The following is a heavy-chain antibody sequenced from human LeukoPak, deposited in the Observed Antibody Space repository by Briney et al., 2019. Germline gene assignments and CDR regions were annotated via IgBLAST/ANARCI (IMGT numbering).Heavy chain of an antibody. V-gene: IGHV1-69*13. CDR1: VGTFSSYA. J-gene: IGHJ3*02. Sequence: GASVKVSCKASVGTFSSYAISWVRQAPGQGLEWMGGIIPIFGTANYAQKFQGRVTITADESTSTAYMELSSLRSEDTAVYYCARKLSWEPDAFDIWGQGTMVTVSS. CDR3: ARKLSWEPDAFDI. D-gene: IGHD1-26*01. CDR2: IIPIFGTA.